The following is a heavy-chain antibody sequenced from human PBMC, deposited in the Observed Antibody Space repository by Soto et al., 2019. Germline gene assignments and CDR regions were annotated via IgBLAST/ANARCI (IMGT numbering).Heavy chain of an antibody. J-gene: IGHJ5*02. V-gene: IGHV1-3*01. D-gene: IGHD3-10*01. CDR1: GYTFTSYA. CDR2: INAGNGNT. CDR3: ARVVRNYYGSGSFFWYDP. Sequence: ASVKVSCKASGYTFTSYAMHWVRQAPGQRLEWMGWINAGNGNTKYSQKFQGRVTITRDTSASTAYMELSSLRSEDTAVYYCARVVRNYYGSGSFFWYDPWSQGTLVTVSS.